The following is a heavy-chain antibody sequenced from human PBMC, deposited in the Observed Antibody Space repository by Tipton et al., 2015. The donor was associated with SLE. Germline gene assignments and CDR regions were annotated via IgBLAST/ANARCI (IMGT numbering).Heavy chain of an antibody. CDR3: AREEFQTWFDP. V-gene: IGHV3-30*04. CDR1: GFTFSYYA. D-gene: IGHD3-10*01. CDR2: MSNDGSNQ. Sequence: RSLRLSCAASGFTFSYYAMHWVRQAPGKGLEWVTFMSNDGSNQYYADSVKGRFTISRDNSKNTLSLQMNSLKTEDTAVYYCAREEFQTWFDPWGQGTLVTVSS. J-gene: IGHJ5*02.